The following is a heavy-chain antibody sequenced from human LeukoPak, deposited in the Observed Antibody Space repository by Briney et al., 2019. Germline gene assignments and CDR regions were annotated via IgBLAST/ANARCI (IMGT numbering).Heavy chain of an antibody. Sequence: ASVKVSCKASGYTFSSLHINWLRQATGQGLEWMGWINPDSDDTGYAQKFQGRVTMTRDTSTNTAYMELNSLTSEDTAVYYCAVRGRNYIYDFWGQGTLVTVSS. D-gene: IGHD1-26*01. V-gene: IGHV1-8*01. CDR2: INPDSDDT. J-gene: IGHJ4*02. CDR1: GYTFSSLH. CDR3: AVRGRNYIYDF.